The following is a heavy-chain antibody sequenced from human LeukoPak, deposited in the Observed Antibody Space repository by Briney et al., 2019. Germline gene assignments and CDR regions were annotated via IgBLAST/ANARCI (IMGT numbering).Heavy chain of an antibody. CDR3: ARDSPGYGAYVS. J-gene: IGHJ1*01. CDR2: IKEDGSRE. D-gene: IGHD5-12*01. V-gene: IGHV3-7*01. CDR1: GFTFSTYW. Sequence: GGSLRLSCAASGFTFSTYWMTWVRQAPGKGLEWVANIKEDGSREYYVDSVKGRFTISRDNAKNSLYLQMDSLTAEDTAVCYCARDSPGYGAYVSWDQGTLVSVSS.